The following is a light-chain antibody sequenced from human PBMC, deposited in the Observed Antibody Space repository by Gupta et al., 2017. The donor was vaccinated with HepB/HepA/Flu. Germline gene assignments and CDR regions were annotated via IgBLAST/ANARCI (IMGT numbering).Light chain of an antibody. Sequence: QSALTQPRSVSGSPGQSVTIPSTGTSSDVGGYNYVSWYQQPPGKAPNPMFYVVSRRPAGVPDRFAGTKSGNTASLTIAGHQAEDEADYYCCSYAGSYPVVFGGGTKLTVL. V-gene: IGLV2-11*01. CDR3: CSYAGSYPVV. CDR2: VVS. J-gene: IGLJ2*01. CDR1: SSDVGGYNY.